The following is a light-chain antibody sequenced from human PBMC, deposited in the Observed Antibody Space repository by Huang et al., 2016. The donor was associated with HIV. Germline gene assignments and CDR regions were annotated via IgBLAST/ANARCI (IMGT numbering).Light chain of an antibody. CDR3: QQYYTTPRT. CDR2: CAA. V-gene: IGKV4-1*01. CDR1: KTVLYSSNDKNY. Sequence: DILMTQSPASLAVSLGERATINCKSNKTVLYSSNDKNYLAWYQHKPGQSPKLLIYCAAARESGVPDRFSGSGSGTDFTLTINSLQAEDVAVYYCQQYYTTPRTFGQGTRVEVK. J-gene: IGKJ1*01.